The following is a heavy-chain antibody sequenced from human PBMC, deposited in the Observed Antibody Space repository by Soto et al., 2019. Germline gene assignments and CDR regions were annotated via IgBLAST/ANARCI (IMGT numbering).Heavy chain of an antibody. J-gene: IGHJ4*02. D-gene: IGHD3-16*01. CDR2: MNPNTGGA. Sequence: ASVKVFCKTSGYNFADFYSHWVRNAPGEGFEWMGWMNPNTGGAGYGQKFLGRVAMTRDRSLSTADMERGRLSSNGRAVYFCARSTYDVCWPGNFWGQGTMVTVSS. CDR3: ARSTYDVCWPGNF. V-gene: IGHV1-2*02. CDR1: GYNFADFY.